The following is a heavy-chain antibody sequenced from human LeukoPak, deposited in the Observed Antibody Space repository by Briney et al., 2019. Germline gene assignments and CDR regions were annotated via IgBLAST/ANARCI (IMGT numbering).Heavy chain of an antibody. V-gene: IGHV4-38-2*01. CDR3: ARIGGSYKFFDY. D-gene: IGHD1-26*01. Sequence: SETLSLTCAVSGYSISSGYYWGWLRPPPGKGLEWIGSIYHSGNTYYNPSLKSRVTISVDTSKNQFSLKLSSVTAADTAVYYWARIGGSYKFFDYWGQGTLVTVSS. J-gene: IGHJ4*02. CDR1: GYSISSGYY. CDR2: IYHSGNT.